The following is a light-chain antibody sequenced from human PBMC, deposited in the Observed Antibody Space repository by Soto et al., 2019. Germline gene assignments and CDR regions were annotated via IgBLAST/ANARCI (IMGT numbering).Light chain of an antibody. Sequence: QPVLTQPASVSGSPGQSITISCTGTSSDVGGYNYVSWYQQHPGKAPKLMIYDVSNRPSGVSSRFSGSKSGNTASLTISGLQAEDEADYYCSSYTSSSPWVFGGGTQLTVL. CDR2: DVS. CDR3: SSYTSSSPWV. J-gene: IGLJ3*02. V-gene: IGLV2-14*01. CDR1: SSDVGGYNY.